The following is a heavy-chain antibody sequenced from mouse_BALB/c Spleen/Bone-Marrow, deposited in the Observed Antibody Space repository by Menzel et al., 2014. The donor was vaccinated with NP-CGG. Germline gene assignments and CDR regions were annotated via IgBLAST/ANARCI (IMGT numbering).Heavy chain of an antibody. V-gene: IGHV14-3*02. D-gene: IGHD1-1*01. CDR1: GFNTKDTY. J-gene: IGHJ2*01. CDR3: ANYYYGYYFDS. CDR2: IDPANGNT. Sequence: EVQLQQSGPELVKPGASVKLSCTASGFNTKDTYMHWVKQRPEQGLAWIGRIDPANGNTKYDPQFQGKATITADTSSNTAYLQLSSLTAEDTAVYYCANYYYGYYFDSWGQGTTLTVSS.